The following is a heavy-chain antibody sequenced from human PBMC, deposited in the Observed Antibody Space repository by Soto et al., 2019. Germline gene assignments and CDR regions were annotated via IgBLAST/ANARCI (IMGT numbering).Heavy chain of an antibody. D-gene: IGHD3-3*01. CDR1: EFTFNNYW. V-gene: IGHV3-74*01. CDR3: ARAIYRKFGLYF. CDR2: INTDGSTT. Sequence: EVQLVESGGGLVQPGGSLRLSCAASEFTFNNYWMHWVRQVPGKGLEWVSRINTDGSTTNYADSVMGRFTISRDNADNTVCLQMIRMRSEDTAVYYSARAIYRKFGLYFWGQGATVTVSS. J-gene: IGHJ6*02.